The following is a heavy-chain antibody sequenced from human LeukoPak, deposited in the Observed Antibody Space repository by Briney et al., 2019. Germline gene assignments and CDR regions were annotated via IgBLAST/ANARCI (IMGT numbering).Heavy chain of an antibody. Sequence: SETLSLSCAVYGGSFSGYYWSWIRQPPGKGLEWIGEINHSGSTNYNPSLKSRVTISVDTSKNQFSLKLSSVAAADTAVYYCARGLKLRTFDYWGQGTLVTVSS. J-gene: IGHJ4*02. D-gene: IGHD1-26*01. CDR3: ARGLKLRTFDY. CDR2: INHSGST. CDR1: GGSFSGYY. V-gene: IGHV4-34*01.